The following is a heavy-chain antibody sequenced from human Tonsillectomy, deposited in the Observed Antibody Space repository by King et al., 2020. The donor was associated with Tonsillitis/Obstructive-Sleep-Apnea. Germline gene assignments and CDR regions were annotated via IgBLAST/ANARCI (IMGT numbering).Heavy chain of an antibody. V-gene: IGHV3-11*01. CDR1: GFTFSDHY. J-gene: IGHJ6*03. CDR2: ISSSGSTI. Sequence: VQLVESGGGLVKPGGSLRLFCAASGFTFSDHYMSWIRQAPGKGLEWVSYISSSGSTIYYVDSVKGRFTISRDNAKNSLYLQMNSLRAEDTAVYYCAGSLVGGSDYYYMDVWGKGTTVTVSS. CDR3: AGSLVGGSDYYYMDV. D-gene: IGHD3-10*01.